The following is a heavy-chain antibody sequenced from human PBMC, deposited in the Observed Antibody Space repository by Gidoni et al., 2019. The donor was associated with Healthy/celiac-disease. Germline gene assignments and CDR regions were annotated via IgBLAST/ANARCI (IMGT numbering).Heavy chain of an antibody. CDR3: ARARGEYCSSTSCPKQFDY. J-gene: IGHJ4*02. CDR2: ITHSGST. D-gene: IGHD2-2*01. V-gene: IGHV4-34*01. CDR1: GGSFSGYY. Sequence: QVQLQQWGAGLLKPSETLSLTCAVYGGSFSGYYWSWLRQPPGKGLEWIGEITHSGSTNYNPSLKSRVTISVDTSKNQFSLKLSSVTAADTAVYYCARARGEYCSSTSCPKQFDYWGQGTLVTVSS.